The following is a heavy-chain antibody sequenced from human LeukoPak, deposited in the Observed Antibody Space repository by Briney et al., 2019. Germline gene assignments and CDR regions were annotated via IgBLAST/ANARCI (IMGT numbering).Heavy chain of an antibody. D-gene: IGHD6-19*01. CDR1: GFTFSSYE. CDR3: AKGMAVAGHFDY. Sequence: GGSLRLSCAASGFTFSSYEMNWVRQAPGKGLEWVSYISSSAKTIYYADSVKGRFTISRDNAKNSLYLQMNSLRAEDTAVYYCAKGMAVAGHFDYWGQGTLVTVSS. J-gene: IGHJ4*02. CDR2: ISSSAKTI. V-gene: IGHV3-48*03.